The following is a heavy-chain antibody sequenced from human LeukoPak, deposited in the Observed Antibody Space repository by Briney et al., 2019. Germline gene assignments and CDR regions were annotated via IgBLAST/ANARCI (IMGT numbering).Heavy chain of an antibody. Sequence: PSETLSLTCTVSGGSISSYYWSWIRQPTGKGLEWIGYIYYSGSTNYNPSLKSRVTISVDTSKNQFSPKLSSVTAADTAVYYCAREGPYYDILTGYYRGWFDPWGQGTLVTVSS. V-gene: IGHV4-59*01. CDR2: IYYSGST. D-gene: IGHD3-9*01. J-gene: IGHJ5*02. CDR3: AREGPYYDILTGYYRGWFDP. CDR1: GGSISSYY.